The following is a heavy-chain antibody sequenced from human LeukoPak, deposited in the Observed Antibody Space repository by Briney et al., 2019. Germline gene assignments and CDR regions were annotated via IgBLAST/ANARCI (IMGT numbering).Heavy chain of an antibody. CDR3: VRREYSNKSPFDY. CDR2: IYHSGGT. J-gene: IGHJ4*02. CDR1: GVSISSNNW. V-gene: IGHV4-4*02. Sequence: SGTLSLTCAVSGVSISSNNWWSWVRQPPGKGLEWIGEIYHSGGTNRNPSLKSRVTISVDKSKNHFSLQLSSVTAADTAVYYCVRREYSNKSPFDYWGQGTLVTVSS. D-gene: IGHD4-11*01.